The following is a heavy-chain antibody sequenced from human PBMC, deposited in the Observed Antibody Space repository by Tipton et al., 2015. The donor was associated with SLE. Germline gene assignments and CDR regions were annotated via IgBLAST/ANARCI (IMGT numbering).Heavy chain of an antibody. CDR1: GASINSHY. Sequence: TLSLTCSVSGASINSHYWSWIRQPPGKGLEWIGSFYFSGNAYYNPSLRSRVTISVDASTNEFSLGLTSVTAGDTALYFCTRSTWNAAYDSSHVWGQGTMVTVSS. CDR3: TRSTWNAAYDSSHV. CDR2: FYFSGNA. V-gene: IGHV4-59*11. D-gene: IGHD1-1*01. J-gene: IGHJ3*01.